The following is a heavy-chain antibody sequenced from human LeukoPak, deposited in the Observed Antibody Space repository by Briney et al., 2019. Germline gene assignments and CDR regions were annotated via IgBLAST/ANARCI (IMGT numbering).Heavy chain of an antibody. V-gene: IGHV1-18*01. CDR2: ISAYNGNT. D-gene: IGHD2-15*01. Sequence: GASVKVSCKASGYTFTSYGISWVRHSPGQWLEWMGWISAYNGNTNYAQKLQGRVAMTTDTSTSTAYMELRSLRSDDKAVYYCARGPNCSGGSCYYYYGMDVWGQGTTVTVSS. CDR1: GYTFTSYG. J-gene: IGHJ6*02. CDR3: ARGPNCSGGSCYYYYGMDV.